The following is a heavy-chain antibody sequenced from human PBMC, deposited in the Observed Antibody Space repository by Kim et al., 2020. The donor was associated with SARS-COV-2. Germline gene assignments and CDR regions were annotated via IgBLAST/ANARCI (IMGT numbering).Heavy chain of an antibody. CDR2: IYSGGST. CDR3: ARVESSSWPRTSAEYFQH. J-gene: IGHJ1*01. V-gene: IGHV3-53*01. CDR1: GFTVSSNY. Sequence: GGSLRLSCAASGFTVSSNYMSWVRQAPGKGLEWVSVIYSGGSTYYADSVKGRFTISRDNSKNTLYLQMNSLRAEDTAVYYCARVESSSWPRTSAEYFQHWGQGTLVTVSS. D-gene: IGHD6-13*01.